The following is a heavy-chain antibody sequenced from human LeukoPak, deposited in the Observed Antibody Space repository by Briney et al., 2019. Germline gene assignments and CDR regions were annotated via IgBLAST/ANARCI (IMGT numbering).Heavy chain of an antibody. CDR1: GYTFTSYY. D-gene: IGHD2-15*01. J-gene: IGHJ4*02. Sequence: ASVKVSCKASGYTFTSYYMHWVRQAPGQGLEWMGIINPSGGSTSYAQKFQGRVTMTRDMSTSTVYMELSSLRSEDTAVYYCAILHCSGGSCYSGKKIFDYWGQGTLVTVSS. CDR3: AILHCSGGSCYSGKKIFDY. V-gene: IGHV1-46*01. CDR2: INPSGGST.